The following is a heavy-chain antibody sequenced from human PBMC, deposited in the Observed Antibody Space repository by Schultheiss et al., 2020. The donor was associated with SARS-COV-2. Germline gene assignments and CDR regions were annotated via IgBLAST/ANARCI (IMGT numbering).Heavy chain of an antibody. Sequence: GGSLRLSCAASGFTFDDYAMHWVRQAPGKGLEWVSGISGSGGSTYYADSVKGRFTISRDNSKNTLYLQMNSLRAEDTAVYYCAKDEGYVWGSHFDYWGQGTLVTVSS. V-gene: IGHV3-23*01. CDR1: GFTFDDYA. D-gene: IGHD3-16*01. CDR3: AKDEGYVWGSHFDY. J-gene: IGHJ4*02. CDR2: ISGSGGST.